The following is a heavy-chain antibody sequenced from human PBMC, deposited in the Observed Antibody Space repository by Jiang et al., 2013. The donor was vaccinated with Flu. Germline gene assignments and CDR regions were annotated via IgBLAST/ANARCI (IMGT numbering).Heavy chain of an antibody. J-gene: IGHJ6*02. D-gene: IGHD6-6*01. V-gene: IGHV4-59*01. Sequence: GSGLVKPSETLSLTCTVSGGSISSYYWSWIRQPPGKGLEWIGYIYYSGSTNYNPSLKSRVTISVDTSKNQFSLKLSSVTAADTAVYYCARAYSSSSGYYYGMDVWGQGTTVTVSS. CDR1: GGSISSYY. CDR3: ARAYSSSSGYYYGMDV. CDR2: IYYSGST.